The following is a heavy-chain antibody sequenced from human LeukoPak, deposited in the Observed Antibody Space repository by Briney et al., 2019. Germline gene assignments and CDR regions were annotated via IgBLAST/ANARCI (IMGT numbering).Heavy chain of an antibody. CDR1: GFTFSNAW. D-gene: IGHD2-2*01. CDR3: TTGYIVVVPAAMASYYYYYMDV. V-gene: IGHV3-15*01. J-gene: IGHJ6*03. Sequence: SGGSMRLSCAASGFTFSNAWMSWVRQAPGKGLEWVGRIKSKTDGGTTDYAAPVKGRFTISRDDSKNTLYLQMNSLKTEDTAVYYCTTGYIVVVPAAMASYYYYYMDVWGKGTTVTVSS. CDR2: IKSKTDGGTT.